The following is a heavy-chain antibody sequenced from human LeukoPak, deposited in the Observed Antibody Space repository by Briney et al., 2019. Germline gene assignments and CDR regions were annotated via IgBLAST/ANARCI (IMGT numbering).Heavy chain of an antibody. J-gene: IGHJ4*02. Sequence: GGSLRLSCAASGFTFSSYSMNWVRQAPGKGLEWVSYISSSSSTIYYADSVKGRFTISRDNAKNSLFLQMNSLRAEDTAVYYCARDGSGRVPEMSAPDYWGQGTLVTVSS. CDR1: GFTFSSYS. D-gene: IGHD3-10*01. CDR2: ISSSSSTI. V-gene: IGHV3-48*01. CDR3: ARDGSGRVPEMSAPDY.